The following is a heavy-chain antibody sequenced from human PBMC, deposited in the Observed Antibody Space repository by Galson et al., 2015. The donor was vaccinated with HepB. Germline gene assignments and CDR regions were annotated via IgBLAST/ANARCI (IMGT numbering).Heavy chain of an antibody. V-gene: IGHV1-2*04. D-gene: IGHD6-13*01. J-gene: IGHJ4*02. CDR2: INPNSGGT. CDR3: ARGQIAGSSSWYFGY. Sequence: SVKVSCKASGYTFTGYYMHWVRQAPGQGLEWMGWINPNSGGTNYAQKFQGWVTMARDTSISTAYMELSRLRSDDTAVYYCARGQIAGSSSWYFGYWGQGTLVTVSS. CDR1: GYTFTGYY.